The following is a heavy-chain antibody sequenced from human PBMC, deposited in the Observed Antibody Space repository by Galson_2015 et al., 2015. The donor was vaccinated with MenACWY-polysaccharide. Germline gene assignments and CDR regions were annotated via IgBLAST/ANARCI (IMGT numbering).Heavy chain of an antibody. J-gene: IGHJ4*02. CDR1: GFTFSTYW. CDR2: IKPDGSDK. D-gene: IGHD6-19*01. Sequence: SLRLSCAASGFTFSTYWMSWVRQAPGKGLEWVANIKPDGSDKYYVDSAEGRFTISRDNAKNSLYLQMNGLRAEDTAIFFCARATYNGGWYPDYFDNWGQGTLVTVSS. V-gene: IGHV3-7*01. CDR3: ARATYNGGWYPDYFDN.